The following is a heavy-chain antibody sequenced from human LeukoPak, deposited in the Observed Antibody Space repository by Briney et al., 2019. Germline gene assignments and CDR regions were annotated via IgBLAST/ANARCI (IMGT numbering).Heavy chain of an antibody. J-gene: IGHJ3*02. Sequence: ASVKVSCKASGYTFTCYYMHWVRQAPGQGLEWMGWINPNSGGTNYAQKLQGRVTMTRDTSISTAYMELSRLRSDDTAVYYCARDQRGRDAFDIWGQGTMVTVSS. D-gene: IGHD1-26*01. CDR3: ARDQRGRDAFDI. CDR1: GYTFTCYY. V-gene: IGHV1-2*02. CDR2: INPNSGGT.